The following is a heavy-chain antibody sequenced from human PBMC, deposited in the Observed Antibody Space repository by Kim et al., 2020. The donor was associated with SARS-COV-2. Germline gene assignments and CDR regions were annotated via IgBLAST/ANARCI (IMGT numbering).Heavy chain of an antibody. D-gene: IGHD3-10*01. CDR3: AREKGEVRGVFWVDLAWFD. J-gene: IGHJ5*01. CDR1: GYTFTGYY. Sequence: LVKVSCKASGYTFTGYYMHWVRQAPGQGLEWMGWINPNSGGTNYAQKFQGRVTMTRDTSISTAYMELRRLRSDDTAVYYCAREKGEVRGVFWVDLAWFD. CDR2: INPNSGGT. V-gene: IGHV1-2*02.